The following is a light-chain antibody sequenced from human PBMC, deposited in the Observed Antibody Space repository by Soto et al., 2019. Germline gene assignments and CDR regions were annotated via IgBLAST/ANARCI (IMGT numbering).Light chain of an antibody. Sequence: DIQMTQSPSTLSASVVDRVTITCLASHDITNYLAWYQQKPGKVPKLLIYAASTLQSGVPSRFSGSGSGTGFTLTISSLQPEDVATYYCQKYYSAPRTFGGGTKVDI. J-gene: IGKJ4*01. CDR3: QKYYSAPRT. V-gene: IGKV1-27*01. CDR1: HDITNY. CDR2: AAS.